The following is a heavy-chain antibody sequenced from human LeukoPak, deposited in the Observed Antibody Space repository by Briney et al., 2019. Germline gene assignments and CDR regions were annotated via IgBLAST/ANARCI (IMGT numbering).Heavy chain of an antibody. D-gene: IGHD6-19*01. CDR2: IYPGDSNT. Sequence: GESLKISCKGSGYSFTNYWIGWVRQMPGKGLEWMGIIYPGDSNTRYSPSFQGQVSISADKSISTAYLQWSSLKASDTAMYYCARQKSSGWYRGSFDYWGQGTLVTVSS. CDR3: ARQKSSGWYRGSFDY. J-gene: IGHJ4*02. V-gene: IGHV5-51*01. CDR1: GYSFTNYW.